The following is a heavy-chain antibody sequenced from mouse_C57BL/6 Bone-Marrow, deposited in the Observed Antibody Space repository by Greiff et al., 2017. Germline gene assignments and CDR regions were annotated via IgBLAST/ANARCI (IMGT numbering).Heavy chain of an antibody. Sequence: VQLQQSGAELARPGASVKLSCKASGYTFTSYGISWVKQRTGQGLEWIGEIYPRSGNTYYNEKFKGKATLTADKSSSTAYMELRSLTSEDSAVYFCASSIYYSGSSYGFFAYWGQGTLVTVSA. CDR1: GYTFTSYG. CDR3: ASSIYYSGSSYGFFAY. J-gene: IGHJ3*01. D-gene: IGHD1-1*01. CDR2: IYPRSGNT. V-gene: IGHV1-81*01.